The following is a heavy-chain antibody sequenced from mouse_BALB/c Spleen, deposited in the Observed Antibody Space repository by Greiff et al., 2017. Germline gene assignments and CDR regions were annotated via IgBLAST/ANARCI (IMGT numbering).Heavy chain of an antibody. J-gene: IGHJ4*01. D-gene: IGHD1-1*01. CDR1: GLTFSSYG. CDR2: INSNGGST. CDR3: SRGDYCCSYYYAMDY. Sequence: EVKLVESGGGLVQPGGSLKLSCAASGLTFSSYGMSWVRQTPDKRLELVAIINSNGGSTYYPDSVKGRFTISRDNAKNTQYLQMSSLKSEDTAMYDCSRGDYCCSYYYAMDYWGQGTSVTVSS. V-gene: IGHV5-6-3*01.